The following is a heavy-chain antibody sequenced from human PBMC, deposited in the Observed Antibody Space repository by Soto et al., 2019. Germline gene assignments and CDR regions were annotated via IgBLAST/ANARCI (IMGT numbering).Heavy chain of an antibody. D-gene: IGHD1-1*01. J-gene: IGHJ4*02. CDR2: ISGSGNYT. Sequence: GGPLRLSCAASGFTFSSDSMNLVRQAPGKGLEWVSSISGSGNYTQYADFLRGRFTISRDNAKTSLYLQMNSLRAEDTAVYYCAREGINKYNEHYFDSWRQGTVFTVSS. CDR1: GFTFSSDS. V-gene: IGHV3-21*01. CDR3: AREGINKYNEHYFDS.